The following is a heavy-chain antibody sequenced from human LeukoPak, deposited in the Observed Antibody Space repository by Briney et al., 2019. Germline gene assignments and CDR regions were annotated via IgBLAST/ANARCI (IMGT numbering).Heavy chain of an antibody. CDR2: MNPNSGNT. D-gene: IGHD3-10*01. CDR3: ARGRITMVRGAKEGFDT. CDR1: GYTFTSYD. V-gene: IGHV1-8*01. Sequence: ASLKVSCKASGYTFTSYDINWVRQATGQGLEWMGWMNPNSGNTGYTQKFQGRVTMTRNTSISTAYMELSSLRSEDTAVYYCARGRITMVRGAKEGFDTWGQGTLVTVSS. J-gene: IGHJ5*02.